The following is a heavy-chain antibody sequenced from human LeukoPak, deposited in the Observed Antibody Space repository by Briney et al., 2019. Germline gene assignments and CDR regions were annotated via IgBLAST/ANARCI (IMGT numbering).Heavy chain of an antibody. Sequence: SQTLSLTCAVSGGSISSGGYSLSWIRQPPGKGLEWIGYIYHSGSTYYNPSLKSRATISVDRSKNQFSLKVSSVTAADTAVYYCASVMVRGVTTDWKFDPWGQGTLVTVSS. V-gene: IGHV4-30-2*01. CDR3: ASVMVRGVTTDWKFDP. CDR2: IYHSGST. J-gene: IGHJ5*02. CDR1: GGSISSGGYS. D-gene: IGHD3-10*01.